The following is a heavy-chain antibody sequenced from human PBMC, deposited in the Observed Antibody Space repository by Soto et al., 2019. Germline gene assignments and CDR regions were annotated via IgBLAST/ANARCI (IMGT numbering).Heavy chain of an antibody. CDR3: AKVKTWTYLDF. CDR2: ISGSGETT. Sequence: FLRLSCAASGFTFTNYAMTWVRQAPGRGLEWVSSISGSGETTYYADAVEGRFTISRDNSKSTLYLQMNSLRAEDTALYYCAKVKTWTYLDFWGQGTLVTVSS. CDR1: GFTFTNYA. J-gene: IGHJ4*02. D-gene: IGHD5-12*01. V-gene: IGHV3-23*01.